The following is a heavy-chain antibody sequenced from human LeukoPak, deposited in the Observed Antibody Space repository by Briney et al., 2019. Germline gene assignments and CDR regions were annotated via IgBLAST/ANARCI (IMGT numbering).Heavy chain of an antibody. Sequence: GGSLRLSCAASGFTFDDYAMHWVRQAPGKGLEWVSGISWNSGNIGYADSVKGRFTISRDNAKNSLYLQMNSLRAEDTAVYYCNAPLGTRDYGDYLDYWGQGTLVTVSS. J-gene: IGHJ4*02. D-gene: IGHD4-17*01. V-gene: IGHV3-9*01. CDR3: NAPLGTRDYGDYLDY. CDR2: ISWNSGNI. CDR1: GFTFDDYA.